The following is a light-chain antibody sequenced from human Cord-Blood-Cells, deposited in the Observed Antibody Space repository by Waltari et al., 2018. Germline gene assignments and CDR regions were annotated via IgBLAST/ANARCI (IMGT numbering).Light chain of an antibody. CDR1: QRVLYSTNNKNY. J-gene: IGKJ2*01. Sequence: DIVMTQSPDSLAVSLGERATINCKSSQRVLYSTNNKNYLAWYQQKPGQPPKLLIYWASTREAGVADRFRCSGSETEFTLTISSLQAEDVAVYYSQQYYSTRDTFGQGTKLDIK. CDR2: WAS. V-gene: IGKV4-1*01. CDR3: QQYYSTRDT.